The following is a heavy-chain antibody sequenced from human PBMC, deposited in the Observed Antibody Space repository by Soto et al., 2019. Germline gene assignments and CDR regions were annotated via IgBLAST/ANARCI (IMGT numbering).Heavy chain of an antibody. V-gene: IGHV4-34*01. CDR2: INHSGST. CDR1: GGSFSGYY. CDR3: ARGPEKSYGDHYYYYMDV. J-gene: IGHJ6*03. D-gene: IGHD4-17*01. Sequence: SETLSLTCAVYGGSFSGYYWSWIRQPPGKGLEWIGEINHSGSTNYNPSLKSRVTISVDTSKNQFSLKLSSVTAADTAVYYCARGPEKSYGDHYYYYMDVWGKGTTVTVSS.